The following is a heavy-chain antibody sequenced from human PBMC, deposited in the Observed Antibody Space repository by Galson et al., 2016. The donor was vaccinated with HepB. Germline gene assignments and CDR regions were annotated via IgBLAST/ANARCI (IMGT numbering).Heavy chain of an antibody. Sequence: QSGAEVKKPGESLKISCKASGYTFGIYYIAWVRQMPGSALEWMGTIYPGDSNSTYSPSFQGRITISADKSTSTAYLHLGSLEASDTAMYYCAREGYCSIKSGHGAFEYWGQGSLVTVSS. D-gene: IGHD2-2*01. J-gene: IGHJ4*02. CDR1: GYTFGIYY. CDR2: IYPGDSNS. CDR3: AREGYCSIKSGHGAFEY. V-gene: IGHV5-51*01.